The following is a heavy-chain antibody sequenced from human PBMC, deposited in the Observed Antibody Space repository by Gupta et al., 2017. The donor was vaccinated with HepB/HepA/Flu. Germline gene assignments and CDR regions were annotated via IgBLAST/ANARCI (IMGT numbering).Heavy chain of an antibody. Sequence: QVQLQQWGAGLLKPSETLSLTCAVYGGSFSGYYWSWIRQPPGKGLEWIGEINHSGSTNYNPSLKSRVTISVDTSKNQFSLKLSSVTAADTAVYYCARGPPIVVVVAATLGWFDPWGQGTLVTVSS. CDR1: GGSFSGYY. CDR3: ARGPPIVVVVAATLGWFDP. CDR2: INHSGST. V-gene: IGHV4-34*01. J-gene: IGHJ5*02. D-gene: IGHD2-15*01.